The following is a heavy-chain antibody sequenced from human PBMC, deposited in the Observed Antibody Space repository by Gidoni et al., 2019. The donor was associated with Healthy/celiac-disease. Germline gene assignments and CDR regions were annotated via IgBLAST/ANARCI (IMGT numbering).Heavy chain of an antibody. D-gene: IGHD2-21*02. CDR2: ISSSRSYR. J-gene: IGHJ3*02. CDR1: DLTFPTYS. V-gene: IGHV3-21*01. CDR3: ARGLYCGGDCYLPPGAFDI. Sequence: EVQLVASGGGLVKPGASLRLSCAPSDLTFPTYSVYWVRQAPGKVLEWVSSISSSRSYRYYADSVKGRFTISRDNANNSLYLQMNSLRAEDTAVYYCARGLYCGGDCYLPPGAFDIWGQGTMVTVSS.